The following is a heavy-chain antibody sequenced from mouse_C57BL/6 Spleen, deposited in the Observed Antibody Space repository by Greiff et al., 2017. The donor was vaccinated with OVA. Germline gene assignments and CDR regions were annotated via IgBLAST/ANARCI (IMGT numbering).Heavy chain of an antibody. D-gene: IGHD2-5*01. J-gene: IGHJ3*01. CDR1: GYTFTSYW. V-gene: IGHV1-61*01. CDR2: IYPSDSET. CDR3: ARHYSNRGGWFAY. Sequence: QVQLQQPGAELVRPGSSVKLSCKASGYTFTSYWMDWVKQRPGQGLEWIGNIYPSDSETHYNQKFKDKATLTVDKSSSTAYMRLSSLTSEDSAVYYCARHYSNRGGWFAYWGQGTLVTVSA.